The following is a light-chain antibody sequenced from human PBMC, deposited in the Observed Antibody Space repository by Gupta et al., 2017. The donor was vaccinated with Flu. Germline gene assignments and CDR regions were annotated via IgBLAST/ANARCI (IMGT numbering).Light chain of an antibody. CDR1: QSLLHANGRNY. CDR2: LAS. CDR3: MQALQAAT. V-gene: IGKV2-28*01. J-gene: IGKJ4*01. Sequence: ISCKASQSLLHANGRNYLYWYVQKPGQSPQLLIYLASNRASGVSDRFSGSGSGTEFTLKISRVETEDVGVYYCMQALQAATFGGGTKVDIK.